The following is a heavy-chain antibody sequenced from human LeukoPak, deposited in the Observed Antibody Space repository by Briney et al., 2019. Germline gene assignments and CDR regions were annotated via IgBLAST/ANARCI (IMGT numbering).Heavy chain of an antibody. J-gene: IGHJ3*01. CDR1: GYTFTGYY. CDR3: ARSTWMVVGTTGGAFDF. V-gene: IGHV1-2*02. CDR2: VNPNSGGT. D-gene: IGHD4-17*01. Sequence: ASVKVSCKASGYTFTGYYMHWVRQAPGQGLEWMGWVNPNSGGTNYAPKFQGRVTMTRDTSISTAFLELTRLKDDDTAIYYCARSTWMVVGTTGGAFDFWGQGTMVTVSS.